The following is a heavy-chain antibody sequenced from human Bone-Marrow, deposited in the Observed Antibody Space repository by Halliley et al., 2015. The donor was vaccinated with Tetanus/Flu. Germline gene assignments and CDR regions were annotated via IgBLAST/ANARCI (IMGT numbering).Heavy chain of an antibody. CDR2: IDKSGGRI. V-gene: IGHV3-48*03. J-gene: IGHJ4*02. CDR1: GFIFSSYE. CDR3: AREPHNGWRFDS. D-gene: IGHD6-19*01. Sequence: SLRLSCAASGFIFSSYEMNWVRQAPGRGLEWVSYIDKSGGRIEYADSVKGRFTLSRDNSQNSLYLQMNSLRVEDTAIYYCAREPHNGWRFDSWGQGTLVPVSS.